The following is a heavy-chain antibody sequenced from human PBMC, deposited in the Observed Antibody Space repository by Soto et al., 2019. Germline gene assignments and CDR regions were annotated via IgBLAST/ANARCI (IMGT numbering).Heavy chain of an antibody. J-gene: IGHJ4*02. CDR2: ISSSSNTI. Sequence: PGGSLRLSCAASGFTFSSYSMNWVRQAPGKGLEWASYISSSSNTIYYADSVKGRFTISRDNAKNSLYLQMNSLRAEDTGVYYCVRDAPPDDEWGQGTLVTVSS. CDR3: VRDAPPDDE. CDR1: GFTFSSYS. V-gene: IGHV3-48*01.